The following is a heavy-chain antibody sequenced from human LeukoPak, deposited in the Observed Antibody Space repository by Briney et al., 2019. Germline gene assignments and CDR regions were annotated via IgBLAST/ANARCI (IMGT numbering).Heavy chain of an antibody. CDR3: ARTIRNYYDSSGYHDY. J-gene: IGHJ4*02. CDR1: GGSISSYY. V-gene: IGHV4-59*01. D-gene: IGHD3-22*01. Sequence: SETLSLTCTVSGGSISSYYWSWIRQPPGKGLEWIGYIYYSGSTNYNPSLKSRVTISVDTSKNQFSLKLSSVTAADTAVYYCARTIRNYYDSSGYHDYWGRGTLVTVSS. CDR2: IYYSGST.